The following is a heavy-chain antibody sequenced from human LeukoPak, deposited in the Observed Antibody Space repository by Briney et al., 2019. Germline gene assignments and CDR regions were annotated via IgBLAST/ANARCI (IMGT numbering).Heavy chain of an antibody. Sequence: GGSLRLSCAASGFIFSTYSMNWVRQAPGKGLEWVSSISSSSSYIYYADSVKGRFTISRDNAKNSLYLQMNSLRAEDTAVYYCARDQYYYDSSGCYPSGAFDIWGQGTMVTVSS. CDR3: ARDQYYYDSSGCYPSGAFDI. J-gene: IGHJ3*02. CDR1: GFIFSTYS. V-gene: IGHV3-21*01. CDR2: ISSSSSYI. D-gene: IGHD3-22*01.